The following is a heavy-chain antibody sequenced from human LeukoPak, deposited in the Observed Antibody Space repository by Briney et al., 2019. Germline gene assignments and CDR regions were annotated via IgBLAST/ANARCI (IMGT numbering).Heavy chain of an antibody. D-gene: IGHD6-19*01. J-gene: IGHJ3*02. CDR1: GGSFSGYY. CDR2: TYYSGST. Sequence: SETLSLTCAVYGGSFSGYYWSWIRQPPGKGLEWIGNTYYSGSTYYNPSLKSRVTISVDTSKNQFSLKLSSVTAADTAVYYCAREGWQWLVHAFDIWGQGTMVTVSS. V-gene: IGHV4-34*01. CDR3: AREGWQWLVHAFDI.